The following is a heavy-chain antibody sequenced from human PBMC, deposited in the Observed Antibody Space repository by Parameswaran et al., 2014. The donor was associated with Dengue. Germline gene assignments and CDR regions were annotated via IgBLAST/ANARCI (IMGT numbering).Heavy chain of an antibody. D-gene: IGHD6-13*01. Sequence: WIRQPPGKGLEWVSSISSSSSYIYYADSVKGRFTISRDNAKNSLYLQMNSLRAEDTAVYYCARVSAAMGGIAATKDAFDIWGQGTMVTVSS. CDR2: ISSSSSYI. J-gene: IGHJ3*02. V-gene: IGHV3-21*01. CDR3: ARVSAAMGGIAATKDAFDI.